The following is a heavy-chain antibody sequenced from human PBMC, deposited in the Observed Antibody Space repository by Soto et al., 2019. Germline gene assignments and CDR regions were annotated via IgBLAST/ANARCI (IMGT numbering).Heavy chain of an antibody. V-gene: IGHV3-23*01. J-gene: IGHJ4*02. CDR2: ISGSGRGAATFYP. CDR1: GFTFTNYA. D-gene: IGHD6-13*01. Sequence: GGSLRLSCAASGFTFTNYAMSWVRQAPGRGLEWVSTISGSGRGAATFYPYYADSVKGRFTISRDNSKNTVSLQTNSLSAEDTAVYYCAREGQPAAGTTPHNWGQGTLVTVSS. CDR3: AREGQPAAGTTPHN.